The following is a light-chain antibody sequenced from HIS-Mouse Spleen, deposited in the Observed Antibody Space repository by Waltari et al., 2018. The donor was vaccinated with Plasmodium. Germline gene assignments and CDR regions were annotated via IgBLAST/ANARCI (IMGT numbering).Light chain of an antibody. J-gene: IGKJ3*01. CDR3: QQYNNWSFT. Sequence: EIVMTQSPATLSVSPGERATLSCRASQGVSSNLAWYQQTPGQAPRLLIYGASTWATGIPARFSGSGSGTEFTLTISSLQSEDCAVYYCQQYNNWSFTFGPGTKVDIK. V-gene: IGKV3-15*01. CDR1: QGVSSN. CDR2: GAS.